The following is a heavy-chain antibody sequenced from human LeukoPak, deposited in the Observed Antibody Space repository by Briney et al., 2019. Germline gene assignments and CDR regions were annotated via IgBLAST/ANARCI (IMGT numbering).Heavy chain of an antibody. D-gene: IGHD5-24*01. V-gene: IGHV4-59*01. CDR1: GGSISSYY. CDR2: IYYSGST. Sequence: PSETLSLTCTVSGGSISSYYWSWLRQPPGKGLEWIGYIYYSGSTNYNPSLKRRVTISVDTSKNQFSLNLSSVTAADTAVYYCATSRDGSKVDYWGQGTLVTVSS. J-gene: IGHJ4*02. CDR3: ATSRDGSKVDY.